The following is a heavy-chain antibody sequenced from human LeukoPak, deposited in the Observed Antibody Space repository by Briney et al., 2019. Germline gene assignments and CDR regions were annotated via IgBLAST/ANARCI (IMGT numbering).Heavy chain of an antibody. J-gene: IGHJ5*02. D-gene: IGHD3-16*01. Sequence: GGSLRLSCATSGLTFSSMNWIRQAPGKGLEWISYISTGSRIIYYADSVKGRFTISRDNAKNSLYLQMNTLRAEDTAMYYCAKDAQPRSRWFDPWGQGTLVTVSS. CDR1: GLTFSS. CDR2: ISTGSRII. V-gene: IGHV3-48*04. CDR3: AKDAQPRSRWFDP.